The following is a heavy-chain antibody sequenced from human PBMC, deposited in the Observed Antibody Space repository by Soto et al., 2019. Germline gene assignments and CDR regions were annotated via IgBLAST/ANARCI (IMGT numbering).Heavy chain of an antibody. J-gene: IGHJ6*02. CDR2: ISYDGSNK. Sequence: PGGSLRLSCAASGFTFSSYAMHLVSQAPGKGLEWVAVISYDGSNKYYADSVKGRFTISRDNSKNTLYLQMNSLRAEDTAVYYCARGRYDFWSGYGIIGYYGMDVWGQGTTVTVSS. V-gene: IGHV3-30-3*01. CDR3: ARGRYDFWSGYGIIGYYGMDV. CDR1: GFTFSSYA. D-gene: IGHD3-3*01.